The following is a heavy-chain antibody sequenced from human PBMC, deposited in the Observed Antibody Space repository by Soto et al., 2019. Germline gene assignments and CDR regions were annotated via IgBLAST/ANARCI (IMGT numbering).Heavy chain of an antibody. CDR3: VRGGGGGLFDP. J-gene: IGHJ5*02. Sequence: QVHLVESGGGLVPPGGSLRLSCAGSGFTFGDSYMSWIRQAPGKGLEWLSYISPGSRYPAYADSVKGRFTISRDNAKRSLYLQMMSLTAEDTAIYYCVRGGGGGLFDPWGQGTMVTVSS. CDR1: GFTFGDSY. D-gene: IGHD2-15*01. V-gene: IGHV3-11*06. CDR2: ISPGSRYP.